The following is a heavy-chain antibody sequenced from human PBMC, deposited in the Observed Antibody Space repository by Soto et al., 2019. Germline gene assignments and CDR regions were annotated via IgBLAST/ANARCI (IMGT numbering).Heavy chain of an antibody. V-gene: IGHV4-59*12. D-gene: IGHD2-2*01. CDR2: MYYTGST. CDR3: ARVPDY. J-gene: IGHJ4*02. CDR1: GDSISGNY. Sequence: SETLSLTCTVSGDSISGNYWGWIRQPPGKRLQWIGYMYYTGSTNYNPSLKSRVTISIDTSKNQFSLKLSSVTAADTAVYYCARVPDYWGQGILVTVSS.